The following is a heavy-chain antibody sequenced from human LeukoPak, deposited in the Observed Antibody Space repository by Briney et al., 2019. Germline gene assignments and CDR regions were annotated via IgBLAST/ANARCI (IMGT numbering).Heavy chain of an antibody. Sequence: GGSLRLSCAASGFTFSSYGMHWVRQAPGKGLEWVAFIRYDGSNKYYADSVKGRFTISRDNSKNTLYLQMSSLRAEDTAVYYCAKDGGLPYNWFDPWGQGTLVTVSS. CDR2: IRYDGSNK. J-gene: IGHJ5*02. CDR1: GFTFSSYG. D-gene: IGHD5-12*01. V-gene: IGHV3-30*02. CDR3: AKDGGLPYNWFDP.